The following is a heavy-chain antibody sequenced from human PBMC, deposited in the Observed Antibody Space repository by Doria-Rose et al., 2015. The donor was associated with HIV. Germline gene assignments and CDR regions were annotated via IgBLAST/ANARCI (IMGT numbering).Heavy chain of an antibody. V-gene: IGHV3-15*01. CDR2: MKSKTDGATT. J-gene: IGHJ3*01. Sequence: VQLVQSGGGLVKSGGSLRVSCAASGFAASGFTFNKAWMNWVRQAPGKGLEWVGLMKSKTDGATTDYAGPVKGRFTISRDDSKNTVYLQMSSLKTEDTAVYYCTTRGYDSSGYHAFDVWGQGTMVTVSS. CDR1: GFAASGFTFNKAW. CDR3: TTRGYDSSGYHAFDV. D-gene: IGHD3-22*01.